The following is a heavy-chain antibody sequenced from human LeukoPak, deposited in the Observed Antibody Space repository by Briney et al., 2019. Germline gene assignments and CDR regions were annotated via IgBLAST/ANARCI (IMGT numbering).Heavy chain of an antibody. V-gene: IGHV4-34*01. J-gene: IGHJ5*02. CDR2: INHSGST. Sequence: PSETLSLTCAVYGGSFSGYYWSWIRQPPGKGLEWIGEINHSGSTNYNPSLKSRVTISVDTSKNQFSLKLSSVTAADTAVYYCASFDSSSSWFDPWGQGTLVTVSS. D-gene: IGHD6-13*01. CDR1: GGSFSGYY. CDR3: ASFDSSSSWFDP.